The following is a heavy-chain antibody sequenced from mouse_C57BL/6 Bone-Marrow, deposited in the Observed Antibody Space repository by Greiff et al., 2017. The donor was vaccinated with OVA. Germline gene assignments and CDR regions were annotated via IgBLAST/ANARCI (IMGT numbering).Heavy chain of an antibody. D-gene: IGHD1-2*01. V-gene: IGHV5-6*01. J-gene: IGHJ3*01. CDR3: ARGLLRPFAY. CDR2: ISSGGSYT. CDR1: GFTFSSYG. Sequence: EVQLVESGGDLVKPGGSLKLSCAASGFTFSSYGMSWVRQTPDKRLEWVATISSGGSYTYYPDSVKGRFTISRDNAKNTLYLQMSSLKSEDTAMYYCARGLLRPFAYWGQGTLVTVSA.